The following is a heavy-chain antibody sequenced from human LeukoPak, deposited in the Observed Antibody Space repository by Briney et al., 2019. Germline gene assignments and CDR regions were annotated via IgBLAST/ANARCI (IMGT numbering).Heavy chain of an antibody. J-gene: IGHJ4*02. V-gene: IGHV3-43*01. D-gene: IGHD6-13*01. CDR2: ISWEGSTT. CDR3: AKARSSSWSYLES. CDR1: GFTFDDHT. Sequence: GGSLRLSCAASGFTFDDHTMHWVRHLQGKGLDWVSLISWEGSTTYYADSVKDRFTISRDTSKNSLYLQMNSLRTEDTALYYCAKARSSSWSYLESWGQGTLVTVSS.